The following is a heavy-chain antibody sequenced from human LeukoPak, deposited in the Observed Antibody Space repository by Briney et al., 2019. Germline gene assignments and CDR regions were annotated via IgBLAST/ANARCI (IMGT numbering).Heavy chain of an antibody. D-gene: IGHD1-26*01. V-gene: IGHV3-11*04. CDR3: ARERIVGAGGFDAFDI. J-gene: IGHJ3*02. CDR2: TSPSGGTI. CDR1: GFTFSDYY. Sequence: GGSLRLSCAASGFTFSDYYMSRIRQAPETGLEWLSYTSPSGGTIYYTDSVKGRFTMSRDNAQNALYLEMNSLRAEDTAVYYCARERIVGAGGFDAFDIWGQGTMVTVSS.